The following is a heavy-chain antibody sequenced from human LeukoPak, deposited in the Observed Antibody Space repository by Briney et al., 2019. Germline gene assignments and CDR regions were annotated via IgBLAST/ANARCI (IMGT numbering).Heavy chain of an antibody. J-gene: IGHJ4*02. D-gene: IGHD3-10*01. CDR2: INHSGST. CDR1: GYSISSGYY. CDR3: ARQGLWFGELLIDY. V-gene: IGHV4-34*01. Sequence: PSETLSLTCTVSGYSISSGYYWSWIRQPPGKGLEWIGEINHSGSTNYNPSLKSRVTISVDTPKNQFSLKLSSVTAADTAVYYCARQGLWFGELLIDYWGQGTLVTVSS.